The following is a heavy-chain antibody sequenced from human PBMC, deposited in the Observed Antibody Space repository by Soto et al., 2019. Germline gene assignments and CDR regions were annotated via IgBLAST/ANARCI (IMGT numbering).Heavy chain of an antibody. D-gene: IGHD3-22*01. CDR1: GGSISSYY. V-gene: IGHV4-59*01. CDR2: IYYSGST. Sequence: SETLSLTCTVSGGSISSYYWSWIRQPPGKGLEWIGYIYYSGSTNYNPSLKSRVTISVDTSKNQFSLKLRSVTAADTAVYYCARDFEYYDSSGYYRYNWFDPWGQGTLVTVSS. CDR3: ARDFEYYDSSGYYRYNWFDP. J-gene: IGHJ5*02.